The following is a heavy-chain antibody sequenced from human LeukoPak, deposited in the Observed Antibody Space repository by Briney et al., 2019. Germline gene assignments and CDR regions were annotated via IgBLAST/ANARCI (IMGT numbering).Heavy chain of an antibody. CDR2: INPNSGGT. CDR1: GYTFTGYY. D-gene: IGHD6-19*01. Sequence: WASVKVSCKASGYTFTGYYMHWVRQAPGQGLEWMGWINPNSGGTNYAQKFQGRVTMTRDMSTSTVYMELSSLRSEDTAVYYCASTLAVAGPFDYWGQETLVTVSS. V-gene: IGHV1-2*02. CDR3: ASTLAVAGPFDY. J-gene: IGHJ4*02.